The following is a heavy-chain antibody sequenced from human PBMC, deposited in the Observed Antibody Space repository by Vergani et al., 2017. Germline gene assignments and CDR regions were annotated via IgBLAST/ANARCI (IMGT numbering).Heavy chain of an antibody. D-gene: IGHD1-26*01. J-gene: IGHJ6*02. CDR1: GGSFSGYY. Sequence: QVQLQESGPGLVKPSETLSLTCTVYGGSFSGYYWSWIRQPPGKGLEWIGEIKHSGSTNYNPSLKSRVTISVDTTKNQFSLKLSSVTAADTAVYYCAGYGVGATTVYYYYGMDVWGQGTTVTVSS. CDR2: IKHSGST. V-gene: IGHV4-34*10. CDR3: AGYGVGATTVYYYYGMDV.